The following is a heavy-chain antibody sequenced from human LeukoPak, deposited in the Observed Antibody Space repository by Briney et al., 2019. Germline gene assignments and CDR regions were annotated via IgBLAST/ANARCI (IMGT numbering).Heavy chain of an antibody. CDR1: GGSFSGYY. V-gene: IGHV4-34*01. Sequence: PSETLSLTCAVYGGSFSGYYWSWIRQPPGKGLEWIGEINHSGSTNYNPSLKSRVTISVDTSKNQFSLKLSSVTAADTAVYYCARGRGWFGESRGHYFDYWGQGTLVTLSS. CDR2: INHSGST. D-gene: IGHD3-10*01. J-gene: IGHJ4*02. CDR3: ARGRGWFGESRGHYFDY.